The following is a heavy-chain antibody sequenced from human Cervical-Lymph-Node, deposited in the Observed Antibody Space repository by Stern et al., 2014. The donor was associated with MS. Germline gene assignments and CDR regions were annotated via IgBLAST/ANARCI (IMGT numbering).Heavy chain of an antibody. CDR1: GYTFTMFG. Sequence: QLVQSGPEVKKPGASVRVPCKASGYTFTMFGLSWVRQAPGQGLEWMGWISPYTSNTNFAEKFQGRVTLTTDTPTDTAYMELRNLKSDDTAVYYCARVDYYESSGFFMYWGQGTLVTVSS. J-gene: IGHJ4*02. CDR2: ISPYTSNT. D-gene: IGHD3-22*01. CDR3: ARVDYYESSGFFMY. V-gene: IGHV1-18*01.